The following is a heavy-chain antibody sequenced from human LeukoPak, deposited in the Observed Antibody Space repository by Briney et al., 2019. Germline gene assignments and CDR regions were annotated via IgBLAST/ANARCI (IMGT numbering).Heavy chain of an antibody. V-gene: IGHV1-8*03. J-gene: IGHJ3*02. CDR3: ARGAYYDFWSGYYNRGPDAFDI. CDR2: MNPNSGNT. D-gene: IGHD3-3*01. Sequence: ASVKVSCKASGYTFTSYDINWVRQATGQGLEWMGWMNPNSGNTGYAQKFQGRVTITRNTSISTAYMELSSLRSEDTAVYYCARGAYYDFWSGYYNRGPDAFDIWGQGTMVTVSS. CDR1: GYTFTSYD.